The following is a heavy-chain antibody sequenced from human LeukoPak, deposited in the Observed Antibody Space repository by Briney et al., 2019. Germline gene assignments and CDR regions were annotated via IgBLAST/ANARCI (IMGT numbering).Heavy chain of an antibody. CDR1: GFTFSSYA. Sequence: GGSLRLSCAASGFTFSSYAMSCVRQAPGKGLEWVSAISGSGGSTYYADSVKGRFTISRDNSKNTLYLQMNSLRAEDTAVYYCAKTARAVVAATVADYWGQGTLVTVSS. V-gene: IGHV3-23*01. CDR3: AKTARAVVAATVADY. CDR2: ISGSGGST. J-gene: IGHJ4*02. D-gene: IGHD2-15*01.